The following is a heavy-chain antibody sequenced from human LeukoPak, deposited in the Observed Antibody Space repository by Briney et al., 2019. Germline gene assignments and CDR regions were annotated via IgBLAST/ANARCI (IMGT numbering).Heavy chain of an antibody. CDR2: ISSSGSTV. J-gene: IGHJ6*04. CDR1: GFTLSTYN. CDR3: ARALDSALDV. Sequence: GGSLRLSCVGSGFTLSTYNMNWVRQAPGKGLEWVSYISSSGSTVYYADSVRGRFTISRDNARNSLYLQMAGLTAEDTAVYYCARALDSALDVWGNGTTVTVSS. D-gene: IGHD3/OR15-3a*01. V-gene: IGHV3-48*01.